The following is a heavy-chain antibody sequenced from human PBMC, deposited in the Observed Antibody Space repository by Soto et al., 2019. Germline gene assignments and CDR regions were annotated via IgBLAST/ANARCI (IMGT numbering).Heavy chain of an antibody. J-gene: IGHJ6*02. CDR2: ISSSSSYI. V-gene: IGHV3-21*01. D-gene: IGHD2-8*01. Sequence: LRLSCAASGFTFSSYSMNWVRQAPGKGLEWVSSISSSSSYIYYADSVKGRFTISRDNAKNSLYLQMNSLRAEDTAVYYCARDLQWSPYYYGMDVWGHGTTVTVSS. CDR1: GFTFSSYS. CDR3: ARDLQWSPYYYGMDV.